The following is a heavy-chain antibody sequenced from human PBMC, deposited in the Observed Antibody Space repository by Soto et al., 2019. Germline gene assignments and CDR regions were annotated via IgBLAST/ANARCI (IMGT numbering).Heavy chain of an antibody. Sequence: GSLRLSCAASGFTFSSYWMHWVRQAPGKGLVWVSRINSDGSSTSYADSVKGRFTISRDNAKNTLYLQMNSLRAEDTAVYYCARGNTMVRGLYYYYGMDVWGQGTTVTVSS. CDR3: ARGNTMVRGLYYYYGMDV. CDR1: GFTFSSYW. J-gene: IGHJ6*02. D-gene: IGHD3-10*01. V-gene: IGHV3-74*01. CDR2: INSDGSST.